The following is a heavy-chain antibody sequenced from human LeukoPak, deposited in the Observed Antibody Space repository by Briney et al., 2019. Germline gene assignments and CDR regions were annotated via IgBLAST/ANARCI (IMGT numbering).Heavy chain of an antibody. D-gene: IGHD6-13*01. V-gene: IGHV3-48*03. Sequence: GGSLGLSCAASGFTFSSYEMNWVRQAPGKGLEWVSYISSSGSTIYYADSVKGRFTISRDNAKNSLYLQMNSLRAEDTAVYHCARAYSSSWYAKYFDYWGQGTLVTVSS. CDR3: ARAYSSSWYAKYFDY. CDR2: ISSSGSTI. J-gene: IGHJ4*02. CDR1: GFTFSSYE.